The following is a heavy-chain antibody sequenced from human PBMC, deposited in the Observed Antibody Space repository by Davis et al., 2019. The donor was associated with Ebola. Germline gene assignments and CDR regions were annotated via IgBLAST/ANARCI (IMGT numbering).Heavy chain of an antibody. V-gene: IGHV4-59*11. J-gene: IGHJ4*02. CDR1: GGSISSHY. Sequence: PSETLSLTCTVSGGSISSHYWSWIRQPPGKGLEWIGYIYYSGSTNYNPSLKSRVTISVDTSKNQFSLKLSSVTAADTAVYYCARDRGGYSSSWYYWGQGTLVTVSS. D-gene: IGHD6-13*01. CDR3: ARDRGGYSSSWYY. CDR2: IYYSGST.